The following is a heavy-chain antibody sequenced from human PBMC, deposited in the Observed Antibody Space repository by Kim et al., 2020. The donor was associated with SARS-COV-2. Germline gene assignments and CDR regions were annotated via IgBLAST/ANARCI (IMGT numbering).Heavy chain of an antibody. Sequence: NKYYADSVKGRFTISRDNSKNTLFLQMSSLRAEDTAVYYCASDSIAALDYWGQGTLVTVFS. J-gene: IGHJ4*02. D-gene: IGHD6-6*01. CDR3: ASDSIAALDY. CDR2: NK. V-gene: IGHV3-30*03.